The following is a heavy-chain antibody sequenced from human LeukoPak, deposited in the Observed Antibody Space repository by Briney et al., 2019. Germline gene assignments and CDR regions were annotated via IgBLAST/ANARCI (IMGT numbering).Heavy chain of an antibody. D-gene: IGHD1-26*01. Sequence: ASVKVSCKASGYTFTGYYMHWVRQAPGQGLGWMGWINPNIGGTNYAQKLQGRGTMTRDTSISTAYMELSRLRSDDTAVYYCAKVPMKSIVGATSFDYWGQGTLVTVSS. CDR2: INPNIGGT. CDR1: GYTFTGYY. CDR3: AKVPMKSIVGATSFDY. J-gene: IGHJ4*02. V-gene: IGHV1-2*02.